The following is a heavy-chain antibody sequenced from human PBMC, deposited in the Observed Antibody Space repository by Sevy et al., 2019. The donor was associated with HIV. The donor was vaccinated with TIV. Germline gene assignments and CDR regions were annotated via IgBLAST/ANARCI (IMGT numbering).Heavy chain of an antibody. CDR2: INHSGST. CDR1: GGSFSGYY. CDR3: ARRRYFDPVNWFDP. Sequence: SETLSLTCAVYGGSFSGYYWSWIRQPPGKGLEWIGEINHSGSTNYNPSLKSRVTISVDTSKNQFSLKLSSVTAADTAVYYCARRRYFDPVNWFDPWGQGTLVPVSS. V-gene: IGHV4-34*01. D-gene: IGHD3-9*01. J-gene: IGHJ5*02.